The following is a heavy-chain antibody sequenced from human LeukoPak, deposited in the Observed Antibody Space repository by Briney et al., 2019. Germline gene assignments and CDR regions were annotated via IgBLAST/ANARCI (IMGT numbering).Heavy chain of an antibody. Sequence: ASVKVSCKGSGYTFTDYYMHWVRQAPGQGLEWMGWINPNSGGTDYSQRFQGRVTLTSDTSISTVYMELSRLRSNDTAVYYCATHTTMPLWGQGALVTVSP. CDR1: GYTFTDYY. CDR2: INPNSGGT. D-gene: IGHD5-18*01. J-gene: IGHJ4*02. CDR3: ATHTTMPL. V-gene: IGHV1-2*02.